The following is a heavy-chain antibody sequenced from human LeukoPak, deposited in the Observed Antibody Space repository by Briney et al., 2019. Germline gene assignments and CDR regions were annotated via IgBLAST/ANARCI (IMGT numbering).Heavy chain of an antibody. CDR2: INPNSGGT. D-gene: IGHD3-3*01. J-gene: IGHJ4*02. CDR1: GYTFTGYY. V-gene: IGHV1-2*02. Sequence: ASVKVSCKASGYTFTGYYMHWVRQAPGQGLEWMEWINPNSGGTNYAQKFQGRVTMTRDTSISTAYMELSRLRSDDTAVYYCARGPRLHPGVLEWLSFFDYWGQGTLVTVSS. CDR3: ARGPRLHPGVLEWLSFFDY.